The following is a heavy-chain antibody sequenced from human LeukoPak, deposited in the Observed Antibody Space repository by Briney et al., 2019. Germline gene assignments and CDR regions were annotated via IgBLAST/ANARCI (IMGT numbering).Heavy chain of an antibody. V-gene: IGHV4-39*01. D-gene: IGHD5-24*01. CDR1: GGSISSSSYY. CDR3: ARRRDGYNFY. J-gene: IGHJ4*02. Sequence: SETLSLTCTVSGGSISSSSYYWGWIRQPPGKGLEWIGSIYYSGSTYYNPSLKSRVTISADTSKNQFSLKLSSVTAADTAVYYCARRRDGYNFYWGQGTLVTVSS. CDR2: IYYSGST.